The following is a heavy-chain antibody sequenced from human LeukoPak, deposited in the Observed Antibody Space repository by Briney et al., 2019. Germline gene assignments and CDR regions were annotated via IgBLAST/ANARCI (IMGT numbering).Heavy chain of an antibody. Sequence: SETLSLACTVSGGSINSYYWSWIRQPPGKELEWIGYFSYSGSTNYNPSLKSRVTISVDTSKNQFSLKLSSVTAADTAVYYCARHGYSYGYVTRDRYAMDVWGPGTTVTVSS. J-gene: IGHJ6*02. CDR2: FSYSGST. CDR1: GGSINSYY. CDR3: ARHGYSYGYVTRDRYAMDV. V-gene: IGHV4-59*08. D-gene: IGHD5-18*01.